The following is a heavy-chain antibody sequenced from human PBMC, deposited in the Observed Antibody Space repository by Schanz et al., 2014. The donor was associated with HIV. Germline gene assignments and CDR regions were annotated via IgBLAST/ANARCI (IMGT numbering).Heavy chain of an antibody. CDR3: ARETIQLCPDY. CDR2: ISSTGNTI. V-gene: IGHV3-11*01. Sequence: PGGSLRLSCAASGFSFSDYYMSWIRQAPGKGLEWVSYISSTGNTIYYVDSVKGRFTISRDNAKNSLYLQINSLRAEDTAVYYCARETIQLCPDYWGQGTLVTVSS. CDR1: GFSFSDYY. D-gene: IGHD5-18*01. J-gene: IGHJ4*02.